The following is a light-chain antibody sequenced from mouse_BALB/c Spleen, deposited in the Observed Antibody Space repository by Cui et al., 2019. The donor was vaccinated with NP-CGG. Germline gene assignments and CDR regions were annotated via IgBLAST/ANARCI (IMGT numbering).Light chain of an antibody. Sequence: QAVVTQASALTTSPGETVTLTRRSSTGAVTTSNYANWVQEKPDHLFTGLIGGTKNRAPGVPARFSGSLIGDRAALTITGAQTEDEAIYFCALWYSNHWVFGGGTKLTVL. V-gene: IGLV1*01. CDR1: TGAVTTSNY. J-gene: IGLJ1*01. CDR3: ALWYSNHWV. CDR2: GTK.